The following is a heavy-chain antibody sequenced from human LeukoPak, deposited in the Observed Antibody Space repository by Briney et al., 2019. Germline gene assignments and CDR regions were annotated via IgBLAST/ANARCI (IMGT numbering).Heavy chain of an antibody. Sequence: ASVKVTCKASGGTFSSYAIGWVRQAPGQGLEWMGGIIPIFGTANYAQKFQGRVTITADESTSTAYMELSSLRSEDTAVYYCARVESSGWLEYFDYWGQGTLVTVSS. CDR1: GGTFSSYA. CDR2: IIPIFGTA. J-gene: IGHJ4*02. CDR3: ARVESSGWLEYFDY. V-gene: IGHV1-69*13. D-gene: IGHD6-19*01.